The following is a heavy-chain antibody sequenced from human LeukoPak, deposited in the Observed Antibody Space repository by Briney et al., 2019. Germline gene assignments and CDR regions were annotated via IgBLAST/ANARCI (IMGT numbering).Heavy chain of an antibody. D-gene: IGHD4-17*01. V-gene: IGHV3-7*01. CDR2: IKQDGSEK. CDR1: GFTFSSYW. J-gene: IGHJ4*02. CDR3: ARDIRATVTTYWGGYFDY. Sequence: QAGGSLRLSCAASGFTFSSYWMSWVRQAPGKGLDWVANIKQDGSEKYYVDSVKGRFTISRDNAKNSLYLQMNSLRAEDTAVYYCARDIRATVTTYWGGYFDYWGQGTLVTVSS.